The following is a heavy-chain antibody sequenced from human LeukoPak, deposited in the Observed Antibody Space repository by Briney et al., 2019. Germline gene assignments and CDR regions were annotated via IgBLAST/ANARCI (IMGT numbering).Heavy chain of an antibody. Sequence: SETLSLTCTVSGGSISSYYWSWIRQPPGKGLEWIGYIYYSGSTNCNPSLKSRVTISVDTSKNQFSLKLGSVTAADTAVYYCARASPHGYSGYDVDYWGQGTLVTVSS. CDR2: IYYSGST. D-gene: IGHD5-12*01. CDR3: ARASPHGYSGYDVDY. V-gene: IGHV4-59*01. CDR1: GGSISSYY. J-gene: IGHJ4*02.